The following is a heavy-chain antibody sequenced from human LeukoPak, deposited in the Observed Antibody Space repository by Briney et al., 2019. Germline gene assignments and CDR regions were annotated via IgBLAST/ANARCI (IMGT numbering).Heavy chain of an antibody. CDR2: IHFSGST. CDR1: SGSMSSYY. V-gene: IGHV4-59*01. Sequence: PSETLSLTCTVSSGSMSSYYWGWIRQPPGKGLEWIGSIHFSGSTNYNPSLRSRVTISVDTSKNQLSLKLSSVTAADPAVYYCARDLGGIYFDYWGQGTLVTVSS. D-gene: IGHD1-26*01. CDR3: ARDLGGIYFDY. J-gene: IGHJ4*02.